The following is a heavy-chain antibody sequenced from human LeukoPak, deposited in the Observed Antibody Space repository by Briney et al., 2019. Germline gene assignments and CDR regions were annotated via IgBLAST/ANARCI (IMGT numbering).Heavy chain of an antibody. CDR1: GYTFTGYS. CDR3: ARDGLGAARHFDY. CDR2: INPNSGGT. Sequence: ASVRVSCKTSGYTFTGYSMHWVRQAPGQGLEWMGWINPNSGGTNYAQKFQGRVTMTRDTSISTAYMELSRLRSDDTAVYYCARDGLGAARHFDYWGQGTLVTVSS. V-gene: IGHV1-2*02. J-gene: IGHJ4*02. D-gene: IGHD3-16*01.